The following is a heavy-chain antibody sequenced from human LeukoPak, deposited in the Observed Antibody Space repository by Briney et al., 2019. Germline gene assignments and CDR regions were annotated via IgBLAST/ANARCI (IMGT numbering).Heavy chain of an antibody. Sequence: GESLKISCAASGFTFSRYAMSWVRQAPGKGLEWVSGISNSGGTTYYADSVKGRFTISRDNTKNTLYLQMNSLRAEDTAVYYCAREHYTVDTAMVTGAFDIWGQGTMVTVSS. J-gene: IGHJ3*02. V-gene: IGHV3-23*01. D-gene: IGHD5-18*01. CDR1: GFTFSRYA. CDR2: ISNSGGTT. CDR3: AREHYTVDTAMVTGAFDI.